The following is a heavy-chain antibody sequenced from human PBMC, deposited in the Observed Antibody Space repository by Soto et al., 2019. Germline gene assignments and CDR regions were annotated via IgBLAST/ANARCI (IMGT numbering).Heavy chain of an antibody. J-gene: IGHJ6*02. D-gene: IGHD6-13*01. V-gene: IGHV4-59*12. CDR2: IYYSGST. CDR3: ASLGIAAAGTLPGALWYYYGMDV. Sequence: PSETLALTCTVSGGSIRSYDGGGIRQPPGKGLEWIGYIYYSGSTNYNPSLKSRVTISVDESKNQFSLKLSSVTAADTAVYYCASLGIAAAGTLPGALWYYYGMDVRGQGTTVPVSS. CDR1: GGSIRSYD.